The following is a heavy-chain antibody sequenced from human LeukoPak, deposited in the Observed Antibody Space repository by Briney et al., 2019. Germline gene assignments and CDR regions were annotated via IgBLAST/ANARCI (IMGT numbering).Heavy chain of an antibody. CDR3: ARDGLNIAAAFDY. J-gene: IGHJ4*02. Sequence: ASVKVSCKASGYTFTSYGITCVRRAPGQGCEWRAWISADNGNTNYAQKLQGRVTMTTDPSTSTAYMELRSLRSDDPAVYYCARDGLNIAAAFDYWGQGTLVTVSS. CDR1: GYTFTSYG. V-gene: IGHV1-18*01. CDR2: ISADNGNT. D-gene: IGHD6-13*01.